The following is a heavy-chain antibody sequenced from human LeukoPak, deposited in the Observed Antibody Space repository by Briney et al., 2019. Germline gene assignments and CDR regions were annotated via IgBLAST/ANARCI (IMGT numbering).Heavy chain of an antibody. J-gene: IGHJ4*02. D-gene: IGHD3-3*01. V-gene: IGHV3-30*19. Sequence: GGSLRLSCGVSGFTFSSYGMHWVRQAPGKGLEWVAVISYDGSNKYYADSVKGRFTISRDNSKNTLYLQMNSLRVEDTAVYYCARSPYYDFWSGYAHWGQGTLVTVSS. CDR2: ISYDGSNK. CDR1: GFTFSSYG. CDR3: ARSPYYDFWSGYAH.